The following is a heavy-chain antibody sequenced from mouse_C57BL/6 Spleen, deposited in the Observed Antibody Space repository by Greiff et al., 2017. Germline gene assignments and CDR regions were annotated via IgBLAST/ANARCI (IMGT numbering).Heavy chain of an antibody. CDR2: LLPGSGST. Sequence: QVQLQQSGAELMKPGASVKLSCKATGYTFTGYWLEWVKQRPGHGLAWIGELLPGSGSTNYNENVPGKATFTAETSSNTAYMQLSIRTTEDSAIYYCARDYGSSYYYGGQGTTLTVAS. V-gene: IGHV1-9*01. CDR3: ARDYGSSYYY. D-gene: IGHD1-1*01. CDR1: GYTFTGYW. J-gene: IGHJ2*01.